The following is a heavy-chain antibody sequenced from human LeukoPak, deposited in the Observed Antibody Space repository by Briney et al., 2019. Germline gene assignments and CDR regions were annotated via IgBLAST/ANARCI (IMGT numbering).Heavy chain of an antibody. CDR2: ISSSSSTI. Sequence: GGSLRLSCAASGFTFSNYNMNWVRQAPGKGLEWVSYISSSSSTIHYVESVKGRFTISRDNARNSLYLQMNSLRAEDTAVYYCARDFLEDDYWGQGTLVTVPS. CDR3: ARDFLEDDY. CDR1: GFTFSNYN. V-gene: IGHV3-48*01. D-gene: IGHD3-3*01. J-gene: IGHJ4*02.